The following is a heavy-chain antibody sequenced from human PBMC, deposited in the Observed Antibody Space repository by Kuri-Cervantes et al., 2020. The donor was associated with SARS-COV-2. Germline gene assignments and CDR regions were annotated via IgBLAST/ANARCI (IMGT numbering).Heavy chain of an antibody. CDR3: AKDQDADVVPDY. CDR2: IYSGGST. Sequence: GGSLRLSCAASGFTVSSNYMSWVRQAPGKGLEWVSVIYSGGSTYYADSVKGRFTISRDNSKNTLYLQMNSLRAEDTAVYYCAKDQDADVVPDYWGQGTLVTVSS. D-gene: IGHD2-2*01. V-gene: IGHV3-66*02. J-gene: IGHJ4*02. CDR1: GFTVSSNY.